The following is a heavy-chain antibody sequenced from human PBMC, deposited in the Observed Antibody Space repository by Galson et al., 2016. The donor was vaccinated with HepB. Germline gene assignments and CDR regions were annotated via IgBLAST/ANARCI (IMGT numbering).Heavy chain of an antibody. V-gene: IGHV4-34*01. Sequence: LRLSCAASGFTFSRYEMNWVRQAPGKGFESIGDTNSRGHTKYSPSLQSRVTISVDTTKRQFSLKLTRLTAADSAVYFCARDSFCDDRVCKGGWFDLWGQGVRVIVSS. CDR1: GFTFSRYE. D-gene: IGHD3-22*01. CDR2: TNSRGHT. CDR3: ARDSFCDDRVCKGGWFDL. J-gene: IGHJ5*02.